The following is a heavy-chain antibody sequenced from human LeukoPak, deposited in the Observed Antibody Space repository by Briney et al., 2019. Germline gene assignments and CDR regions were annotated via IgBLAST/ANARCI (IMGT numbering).Heavy chain of an antibody. Sequence: PGGSLTLSCTVSGDFISPHRLSWIRQPAGKGLEFVGRMAQSGNTDYNPSLRSRLTMSLDTSKKQFSLKLSSVTAADTAVYYCARDWEFCGGFSCYPYWYDSWGQGILVTVSS. CDR2: MAQSGNT. D-gene: IGHD2-21*01. CDR3: ARDWEFCGGFSCYPYWYDS. J-gene: IGHJ5*01. V-gene: IGHV4-4*07. CDR1: GDFISPHR.